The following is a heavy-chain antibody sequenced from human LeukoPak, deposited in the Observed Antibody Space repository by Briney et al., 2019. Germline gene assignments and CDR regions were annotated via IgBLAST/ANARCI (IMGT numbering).Heavy chain of an antibody. CDR3: ATDQDHGYFRQ. Sequence: GESLRLSCAASGFTFRSYWMSWVRQAPGKKPEWVANIKEDGSEKYYDDSVRGRFTISRDNAKNTLYLDMNSLRAEDRAVFYCATDQDHGYFRQWGQGTLLTVSS. CDR1: GFTFRSYW. J-gene: IGHJ1*01. D-gene: IGHD4-17*01. CDR2: IKEDGSEK. V-gene: IGHV3-7*01.